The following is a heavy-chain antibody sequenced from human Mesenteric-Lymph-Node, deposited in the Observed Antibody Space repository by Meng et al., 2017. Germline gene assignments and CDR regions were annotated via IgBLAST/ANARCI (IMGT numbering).Heavy chain of an antibody. CDR1: GFTFSSYE. V-gene: IGHV3-21*01. Sequence: GESLKISCAASGFTFSSYEMNWVRQAPGKGLEWVSSISSSSNSMYYADSVKGRFTISRDNAKNSLYLQMNSLRAEDTAMYYCATRFVTDFDSWGQGTLVTVSS. CDR3: ATRFVTDFDS. D-gene: IGHD3-10*01. J-gene: IGHJ4*02. CDR2: ISSSSNSM.